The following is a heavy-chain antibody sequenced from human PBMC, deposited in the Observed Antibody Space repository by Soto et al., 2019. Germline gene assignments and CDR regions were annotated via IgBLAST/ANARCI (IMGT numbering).Heavy chain of an antibody. V-gene: IGHV4-34*01. D-gene: IGHD3-10*02. CDR1: GGSFSGYY. Sequence: PSETLSLTCAVYGGSFSGYYWSWIRQPPGKGLEWIGEINHSGSTNYNPSLKSRVTISVDKSKNQFSLKLSSVTAADTAVYYCESVRGGYYYAMDVWGQGTTVTVSS. CDR2: INHSGST. J-gene: IGHJ6*02. CDR3: ESVRGGYYYAMDV.